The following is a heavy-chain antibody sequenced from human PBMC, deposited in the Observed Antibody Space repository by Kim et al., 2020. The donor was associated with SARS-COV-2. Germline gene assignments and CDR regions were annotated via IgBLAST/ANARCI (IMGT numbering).Heavy chain of an antibody. D-gene: IGHD6-13*01. CDR3: TRKGVGYWLDP. J-gene: IGHJ5*02. V-gene: IGHV3-48*02. Sequence: TQYAGAVKRRFTNSRHNAKNSLYLQMNSLRDEDTAVYYCTRKGVGYWLDPWGQGTLVTVSS. CDR2: T.